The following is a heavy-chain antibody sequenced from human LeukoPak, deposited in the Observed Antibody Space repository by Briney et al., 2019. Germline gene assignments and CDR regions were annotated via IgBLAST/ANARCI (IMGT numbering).Heavy chain of an antibody. CDR3: AKKDSEYSTLDY. CDR2: IRYDGSNK. J-gene: IGHJ4*02. Sequence: GGSLRLSCAASGFTFSSYGMHWVRQAPGKGLEWVAFIRYDGSNKYYADSVKGRFTISRDNSKNTLYLQMNSLRAEDTAVYYCAKKDSEYSTLDYWGQGTLVTVSS. CDR1: GFTFSSYG. V-gene: IGHV3-30*02. D-gene: IGHD6-6*01.